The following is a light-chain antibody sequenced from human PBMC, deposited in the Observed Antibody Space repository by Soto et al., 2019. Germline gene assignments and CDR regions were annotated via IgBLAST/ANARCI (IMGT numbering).Light chain of an antibody. CDR2: DDS. CDR1: NIGSKN. Sequence: SYELTQPPSVSVAPGQTARITCGGNNIGSKNVHWYQQKPGQAPVLVVYDDSDRPSGIPERFSGSNSGNTATLTISRVEAGDEADYYCQVWDSSNYVFGTGTKLTVL. J-gene: IGLJ1*01. V-gene: IGLV3-21*02. CDR3: QVWDSSNYV.